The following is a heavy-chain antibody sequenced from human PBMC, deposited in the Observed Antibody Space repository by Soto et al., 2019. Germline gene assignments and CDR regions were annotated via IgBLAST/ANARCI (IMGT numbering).Heavy chain of an antibody. CDR1: GGSISSGGYY. J-gene: IGHJ4*02. V-gene: IGHV4-31*03. D-gene: IGHD3-22*01. CDR3: ARPLHYYDSSGYYAV. Sequence: SETLSLTCTVSGGSISSGGYYWSWIRQHPGKGLEWIGYIYYSGSTYYNPSLKSRVTISVDTSKNQFSLKLRSVTAADTAVYYCARPLHYYDSSGYYAVWGQGTLVTVS. CDR2: IYYSGST.